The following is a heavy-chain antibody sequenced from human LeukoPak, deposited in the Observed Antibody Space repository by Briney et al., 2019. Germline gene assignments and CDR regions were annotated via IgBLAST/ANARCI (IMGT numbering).Heavy chain of an antibody. D-gene: IGHD5-18*01. V-gene: IGHV3-23*01. CDR3: AKGNGYSYGRYYFDY. CDR2: ITASGGNT. CDR1: GFTFSSYG. J-gene: IGHJ4*02. Sequence: QPGGSLRLSCAASGFTFSSYGMGWVRQAPGKGLEWVSAITASGGNTYYADSVKGRFTISRDNSKNTLYLQVNSLRAEDTAVYYCAKGNGYSYGRYYFDYWGQGTLVTVSS.